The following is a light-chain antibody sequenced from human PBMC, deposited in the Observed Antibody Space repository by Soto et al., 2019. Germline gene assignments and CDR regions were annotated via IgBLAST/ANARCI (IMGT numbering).Light chain of an antibody. CDR3: QQYGRSLT. Sequence: EIVLTQSPGTLSLSPGERATLSCRASQSVTNSYLAWYQQKPGQAPRLFIYDASRRATGIPDRFSGSGSGTDFTLIISRLPPEDFAVYYCQQYGRSLTFGGGTKVEIK. V-gene: IGKV3-20*01. CDR1: QSVTNSY. J-gene: IGKJ4*01. CDR2: DAS.